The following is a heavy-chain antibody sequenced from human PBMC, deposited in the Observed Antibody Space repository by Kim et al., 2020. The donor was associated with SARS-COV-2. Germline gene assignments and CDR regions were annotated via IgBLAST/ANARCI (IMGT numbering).Heavy chain of an antibody. CDR1: GFTFSSYA. CDR3: ARQGLRRILTALGGMDV. CDR2: ISYDGSNK. D-gene: IGHD4-17*01. J-gene: IGHJ6*02. Sequence: GGSLRLSCAASGFTFSSYAMHWVRQAPGKGLEWVAVISYDGSNKYYADSVKGRFTISRDNSKNTLYLQMNSLRAEDTAVYYCARQGLRRILTALGGMDVWGQGTTVTVSS. V-gene: IGHV3-30*04.